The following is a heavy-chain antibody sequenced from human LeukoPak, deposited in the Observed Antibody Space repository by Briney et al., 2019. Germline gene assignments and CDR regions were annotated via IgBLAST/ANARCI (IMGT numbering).Heavy chain of an antibody. V-gene: IGHV1-18*01. CDR2: ISAYNGNT. J-gene: IGHJ4*02. Sequence: ASVKVSCKASGYTFTSYGISWVRQAPGQGLEWMGWISAYNGNTNYAQKLQGRVTMTTDTSTSTAYMELRSLRSDDTAVYYCARGPYYYGSGSYTVDYWGQGTLVTVSS. CDR3: ARGPYYYGSGSYTVDY. CDR1: GYTFTSYG. D-gene: IGHD3-10*01.